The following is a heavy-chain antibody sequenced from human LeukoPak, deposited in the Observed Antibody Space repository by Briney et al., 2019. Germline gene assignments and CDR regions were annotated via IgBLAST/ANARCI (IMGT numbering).Heavy chain of an antibody. J-gene: IGHJ6*04. CDR1: GFTFSSYA. V-gene: IGHV3-23*01. Sequence: GGSLRLSCAASGFTFSSYAMSWVRQAPGKGLEWVSAISGSGGSTYYADSVKGRFTISRGNSKNTLYLQMNSLRAEDTAVYYCARSSVVPAAMGPNGYGMDVWGKGTTVTVSS. CDR2: ISGSGGST. D-gene: IGHD2-2*01. CDR3: ARSSVVPAAMGPNGYGMDV.